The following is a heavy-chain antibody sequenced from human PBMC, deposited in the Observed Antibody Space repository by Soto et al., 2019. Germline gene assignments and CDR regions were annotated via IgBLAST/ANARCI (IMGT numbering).Heavy chain of an antibody. Sequence: QVQLQESGPGLVKPSQTLSLTCTVSGGSISSGGYYWNWIRQHPGEGLEWIGYISYSGNTYYNPSLKGRVTISVDTSKNQFSLKVTSVTAADTAVYYCAKDRGQYCSGGNCYSGEWFDPWGQGTLVTVSS. CDR3: AKDRGQYCSGGNCYSGEWFDP. CDR2: ISYSGNT. V-gene: IGHV4-31*03. D-gene: IGHD2-15*01. CDR1: GGSISSGGYY. J-gene: IGHJ5*02.